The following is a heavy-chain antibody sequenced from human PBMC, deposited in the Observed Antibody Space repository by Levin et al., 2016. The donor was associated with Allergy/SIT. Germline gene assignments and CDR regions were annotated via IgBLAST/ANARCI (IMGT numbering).Heavy chain of an antibody. CDR3: AKTPRAVYGGNPYRTSYYFDY. Sequence: SQTLSLTCAVSGGSFDTYYWNWIRQPPGKGLEWIGEINHSGGTNYNPSLKSRVTISLDPSKSQFSLRLRSMTGADTAVYYCAKTPRAVYGGNPYRTSYYFDYWAQGTLVIVSS. CDR1: GGSFDTYY. V-gene: IGHV4-34*01. J-gene: IGHJ4*02. D-gene: IGHD4-23*01. CDR2: INHSGGT.